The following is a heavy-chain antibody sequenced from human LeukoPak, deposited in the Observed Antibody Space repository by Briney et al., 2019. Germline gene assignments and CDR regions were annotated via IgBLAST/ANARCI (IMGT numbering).Heavy chain of an antibody. CDR1: GGSISSSSYY. CDR3: ASQFAGFAY. J-gene: IGHJ4*02. CDR2: IYYSGST. V-gene: IGHV4-39*07. D-gene: IGHD5-24*01. Sequence: SETLSLTCTGSGGSISSSSYYWGWIRQPPGKGLEWIGSIYYSGSTYYNPSLKSRVTISVDTSKNQFSLKLSSVTAADTAVYYCASQFAGFAYWGQGTLVTVSS.